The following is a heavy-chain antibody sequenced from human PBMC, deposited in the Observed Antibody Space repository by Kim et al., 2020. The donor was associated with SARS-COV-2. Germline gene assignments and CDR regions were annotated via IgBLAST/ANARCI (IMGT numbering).Heavy chain of an antibody. V-gene: IGHV1-69*01. Sequence: QKFQGRVTITADESPSAAYMELRSLGSEDTAVYYCARDVGYSYGFVHFDYWGQGTLVTVSS. CDR3: ARDVGYSYGFVHFDY. J-gene: IGHJ4*02. D-gene: IGHD5-18*01.